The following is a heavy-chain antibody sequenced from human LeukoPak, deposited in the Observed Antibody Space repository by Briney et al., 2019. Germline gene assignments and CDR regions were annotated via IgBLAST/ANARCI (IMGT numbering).Heavy chain of an antibody. CDR1: GFTVSSNY. CDR3: ARDSYDSSGYYPN. D-gene: IGHD3-22*01. CDR2: IYSGGSK. Sequence: GGSLRLSCAASGFTVSSNYMSWVRQAPGKGLEWVSVIYSGGSKYYADSVKGRFTISRDNSKNTLYLQMNSLRAEDTAVYYCARDSYDSSGYYPNWGQGTLVTVSS. J-gene: IGHJ4*02. V-gene: IGHV3-66*01.